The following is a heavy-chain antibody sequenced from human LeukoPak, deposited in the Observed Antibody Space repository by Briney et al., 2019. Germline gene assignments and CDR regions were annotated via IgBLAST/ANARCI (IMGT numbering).Heavy chain of an antibody. Sequence: SVKVSCKASGGTFSSYAISWVRQAPGQGLEWMGGIIPIFGTANYAQKFQGRVTITADESTSTAYMELGSLRSEDTAVYYCAEARGYSYGFPYYGMDVWGQGTTVTVSS. CDR2: IIPIFGTA. D-gene: IGHD5-18*01. CDR1: GGTFSSYA. V-gene: IGHV1-69*01. CDR3: AEARGYSYGFPYYGMDV. J-gene: IGHJ6*02.